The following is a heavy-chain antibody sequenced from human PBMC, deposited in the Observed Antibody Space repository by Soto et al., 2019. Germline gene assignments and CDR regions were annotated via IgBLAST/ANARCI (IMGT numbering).Heavy chain of an antibody. CDR3: TTQPLVVQEDY. CDR1: GLTFTDYW. D-gene: IGHD3-22*01. CDR2: IKSIYNGGTI. V-gene: IGHV3-15*01. Sequence: PGGSLRLSCVTYGLTFTDYWMSWVRQAQGKGLEWVGRIKSIYNGGTIEYAAPVKGRFIITRDDSKNTLYLQMNSLKTEDTAVYYCTTQPLVVQEDYWGQGTLVTVSS. J-gene: IGHJ4*02.